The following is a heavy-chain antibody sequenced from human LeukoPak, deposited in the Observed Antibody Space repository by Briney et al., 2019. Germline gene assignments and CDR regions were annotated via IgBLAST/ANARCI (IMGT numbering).Heavy chain of an antibody. CDR2: IWYDGSSK. V-gene: IGHV3-33*06. J-gene: IGHJ6*03. Sequence: PGRSLRLSCAASGFAFNSYAMHWVRQAPGKGPEGVAVIWYDGSSKYYAESVKGRFTISRDNSKNTLYLLMDSLRAEDTALYYCAKSSSSLVAYYYYMDVWGKGTTVTVSS. CDR3: AKSSSSLVAYYYYMDV. CDR1: GFAFNSYA.